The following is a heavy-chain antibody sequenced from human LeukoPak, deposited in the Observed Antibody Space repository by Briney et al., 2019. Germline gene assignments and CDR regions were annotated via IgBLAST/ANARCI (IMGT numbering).Heavy chain of an antibody. D-gene: IGHD3-10*01. CDR2: IYYSGST. Sequence: TSETLSLTCTVSGGSISSYYWSWIRQPPGKGLEWIGYIYYSGSTNYNPSLKSRVTISVDMSKNQFSLKLSSVTAADTAVYYCARFDRGVSRYYFDYWGQGTLVTVSS. J-gene: IGHJ4*02. V-gene: IGHV4-59*01. CDR1: GGSISSYY. CDR3: ARFDRGVSRYYFDY.